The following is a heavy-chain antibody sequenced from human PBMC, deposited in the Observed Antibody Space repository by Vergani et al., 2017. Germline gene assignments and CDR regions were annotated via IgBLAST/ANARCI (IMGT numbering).Heavy chain of an antibody. J-gene: IGHJ4*02. CDR1: GFTFSSYG. CDR2: IWYDGSNK. D-gene: IGHD4-17*01. V-gene: IGHV3-33*01. CDR3: ARGDDTVTTMDY. Sequence: QVQLVESGGGVVQPGRSLRLSCAASGFTFSSYGMHWVRQAPGKGLEWVAVIWYDGSNKYYADSVKGRFTISRDNSKNTLYLQMNSLRAEDTAVYYCARGDDTVTTMDYWGQGTLVTVSS.